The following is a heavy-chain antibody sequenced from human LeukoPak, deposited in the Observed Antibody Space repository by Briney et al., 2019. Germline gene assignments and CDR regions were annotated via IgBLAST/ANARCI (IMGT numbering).Heavy chain of an antibody. D-gene: IGHD4-17*01. CDR3: ARYDYGDYSWNFDY. J-gene: IGHJ4*02. CDR1: GGSISSGGYY. CDR2: IYYSGST. Sequence: PSETLSLTCTVSGGSISSGGYYWSWIRQHPGKGLEWIGYIYYSGSTYYNPSLKSRVTISVDTSKNQFSLKLSSVTAADTAVYYCARYDYGDYSWNFDYWGQGTLVTASS. V-gene: IGHV4-31*03.